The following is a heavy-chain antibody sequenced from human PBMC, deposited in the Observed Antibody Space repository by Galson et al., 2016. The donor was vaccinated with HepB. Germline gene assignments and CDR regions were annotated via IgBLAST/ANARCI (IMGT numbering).Heavy chain of an antibody. CDR1: GFTFRSYA. Sequence: SLRLSCAASGFTFRSYAMSWVRQAPGKGLEWVSVISGSGGSTNYADSVKGRFTNSRDNSKNTLYLQMNNLRAEDTAVYYCAIIAGTYYFDSWGQGTLVTVSS. D-gene: IGHD2-21*01. J-gene: IGHJ4*02. CDR3: AIIAGTYYFDS. V-gene: IGHV3-23*01. CDR2: ISGSGGST.